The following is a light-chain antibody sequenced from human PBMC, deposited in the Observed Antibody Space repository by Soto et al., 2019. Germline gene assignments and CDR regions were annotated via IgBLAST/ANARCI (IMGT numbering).Light chain of an antibody. Sequence: EIVMTQSPATLSVYPGERATLSCRASQSVSSNLAWFQQRPGQAPRLLMYDASTRATDIPARFSGSGSGTEFTLTISSLQSEDFAVYYCQQNNNSPRTFGQGTKV. CDR1: QSVSSN. J-gene: IGKJ1*01. V-gene: IGKV3-15*01. CDR2: DAS. CDR3: QQNNNSPRT.